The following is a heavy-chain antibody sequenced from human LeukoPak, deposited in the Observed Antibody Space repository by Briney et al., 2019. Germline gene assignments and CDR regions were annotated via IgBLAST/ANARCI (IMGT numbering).Heavy chain of an antibody. Sequence: QPGGSLRPSCAASGFTFSSYSMNWVRQAPGKGLEWVSYISSSSSTIYYADSVKGRFTISRDNAKNSLYLQMNSLRAEDTAVYYCARVAATRKYYFDYWGQGTLVTVSS. CDR3: ARVAATRKYYFDY. D-gene: IGHD2-15*01. CDR2: ISSSSSTI. J-gene: IGHJ4*02. V-gene: IGHV3-48*04. CDR1: GFTFSSYS.